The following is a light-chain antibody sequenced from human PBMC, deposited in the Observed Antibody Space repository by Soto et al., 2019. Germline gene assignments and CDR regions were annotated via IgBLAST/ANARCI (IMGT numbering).Light chain of an antibody. Sequence: EIVLTQSPGTLSLSPGERATLSCRASQSVSSSYLAWYQQKPGQAPRLLIYGASSRATGIPDRFSGSGSGTDFTLIISRLEPEDFAVYYCQQYGSSPHTFGPGTKVDIK. CDR1: QSVSSSY. J-gene: IGKJ3*01. CDR3: QQYGSSPHT. V-gene: IGKV3-20*01. CDR2: GAS.